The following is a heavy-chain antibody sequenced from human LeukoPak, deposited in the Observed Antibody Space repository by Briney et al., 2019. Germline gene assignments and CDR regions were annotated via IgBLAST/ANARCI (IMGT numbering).Heavy chain of an antibody. Sequence: GGSLRLSCAASGLTFSSYAMSWVRQAPGKGLEWVSAISGSGGSTYYADSVKGRFTISRDNSKNTLYLQMNSLRAEDTAVYYCAKSSRPYYYDSSGYYVDYWGQGTLVTVSS. D-gene: IGHD3-22*01. CDR1: GLTFSSYA. CDR3: AKSSRPYYYDSSGYYVDY. J-gene: IGHJ4*02. CDR2: ISGSGGST. V-gene: IGHV3-23*01.